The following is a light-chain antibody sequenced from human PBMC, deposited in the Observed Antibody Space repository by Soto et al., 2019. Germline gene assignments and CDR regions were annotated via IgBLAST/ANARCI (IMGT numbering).Light chain of an antibody. J-gene: IGKJ1*01. CDR2: GAS. Sequence: EIVMTQSKATLSVSPGERATLSCRASQTVTSSFLAWYQRKPGQAPRLLIYGASDRATGIPDRFSGSGSGTDFTLTISRLEPEDFAVYYCQQYGDSPWTFGQGTKV. V-gene: IGKV3-20*01. CDR3: QQYGDSPWT. CDR1: QTVTSSF.